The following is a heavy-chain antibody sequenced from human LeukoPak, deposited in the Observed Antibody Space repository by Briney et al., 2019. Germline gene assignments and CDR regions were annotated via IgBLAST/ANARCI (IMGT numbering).Heavy chain of an antibody. J-gene: IGHJ6*03. V-gene: IGHV1-8*03. CDR3: ARDYYDSSGYHYYYMDV. CDR2: MNPNSGNT. CDR1: GYTFTGYY. D-gene: IGHD3-22*01. Sequence: GASVKVSCKASGYTFTGYYINWVRQATGQGLEWMGWMNPNSGNTGYAQKFQGRVTITRNTSISTAYMELSSLRSEDPAVYYCARDYYDSSGYHYYYMDVWGKGTTVTVSS.